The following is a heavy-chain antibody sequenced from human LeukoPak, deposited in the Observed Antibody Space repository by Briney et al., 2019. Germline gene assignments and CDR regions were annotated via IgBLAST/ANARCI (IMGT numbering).Heavy chain of an antibody. D-gene: IGHD3-9*01. CDR2: ISSSGTNV. CDR1: GFTFSGYS. V-gene: IGHV3-48*04. Sequence: GGSLRLSCAASGFTFSGYSLNWVRQAPGKGLEWISYISSSGTNVDYADSVKGRFTISRDNGKNSLYLQMNRLRAEDTAVYYCARTAFDWSQVGGNWFDPWGQGTLVTVSP. J-gene: IGHJ5*02. CDR3: ARTAFDWSQVGGNWFDP.